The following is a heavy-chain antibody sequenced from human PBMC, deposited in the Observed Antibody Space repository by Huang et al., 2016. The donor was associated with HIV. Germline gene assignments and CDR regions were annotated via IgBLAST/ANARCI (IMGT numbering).Heavy chain of an antibody. CDR2: FYYSGIT. V-gene: IGHV4-39*02. D-gene: IGHD3-10*01. Sequence: QLQLQESGPGLVKPSETLSLTCTVSGGSIRSDNYYWGWIRQTPGKGLEWIGSFYYSGITYYTPSLKRRVTITVDTSKNHFSLRMRSVTAEDTAVYYCARLPGSITMIRGVITDPYWGQGTLVTVSS. CDR1: GGSIRSDNYY. J-gene: IGHJ4*02. CDR3: ARLPGSITMIRGVITDPY.